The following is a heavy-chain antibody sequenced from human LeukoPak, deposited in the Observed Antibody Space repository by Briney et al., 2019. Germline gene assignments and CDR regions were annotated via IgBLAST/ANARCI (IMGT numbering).Heavy chain of an antibody. CDR1: GFTLSSYW. CDR2: IDNDGTHT. Sequence: GGSLRLSCAASGFTLSSYWMHWVRQAPGTGPVWVSYIDNDGTHTAYADSVRGRFTVSRDNAKNMLFLQMNGLRAEDTAIYYCTRGGFDHNMDVWGKGTMVTVS. V-gene: IGHV3-74*01. CDR3: TRGGFDHNMDV. D-gene: IGHD3-9*01. J-gene: IGHJ6*03.